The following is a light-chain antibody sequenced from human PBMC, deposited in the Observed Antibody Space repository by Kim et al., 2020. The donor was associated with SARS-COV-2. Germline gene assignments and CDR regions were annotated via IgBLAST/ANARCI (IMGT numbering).Light chain of an antibody. J-gene: IGKJ2*01. Sequence: EIVLTQSPGTLSLSPGERATLSCRASQSVSSSYLAWYQQKPGQAPRLLIYGASSRATGIPDRFSGSGSGTDFTLTISRLEPEDFAVYFCQHYVGSPIYTFAQGPKLVIK. CDR2: GAS. CDR3: QHYVGSPIYT. CDR1: QSVSSSY. V-gene: IGKV3-20*01.